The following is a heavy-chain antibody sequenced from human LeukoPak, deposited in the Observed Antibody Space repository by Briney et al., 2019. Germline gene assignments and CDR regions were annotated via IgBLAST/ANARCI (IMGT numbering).Heavy chain of an antibody. J-gene: IGHJ3*02. CDR2: IIPMFGTP. V-gene: IGHV1-69*13. Sequence: ASVKVSCKASGGIFSSYAIIWVRQAPGRGLERMGGIIPMFGTPNYAQKFQGRVTITADGSTSTDYMELSSLRSEDTAVYYCARGSSGTLSDAFNIWGQGTLVTVSS. D-gene: IGHD6-19*01. CDR1: GGIFSSYA. CDR3: ARGSSGTLSDAFNI.